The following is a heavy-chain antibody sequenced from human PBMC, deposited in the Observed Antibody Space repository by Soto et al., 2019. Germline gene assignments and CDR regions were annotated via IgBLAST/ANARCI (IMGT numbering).Heavy chain of an antibody. CDR1: GYSFTSYW. J-gene: IGHJ6*02. D-gene: IGHD5-18*01. CDR2: IYPGDSDT. Sequence: GESLKISCKGSGYSFTSYWIGWVRQMPGKGLEWMGIIYPGDSDTRYSPSFQGQVTISADKSISTAYLQWSSLKASDTAMYYCARRERYSYGNYYYYGMDVWGQGTTVTVSS. V-gene: IGHV5-51*01. CDR3: ARRERYSYGNYYYYGMDV.